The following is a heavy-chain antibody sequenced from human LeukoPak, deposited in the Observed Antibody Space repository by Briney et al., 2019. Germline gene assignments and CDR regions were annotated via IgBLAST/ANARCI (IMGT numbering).Heavy chain of an antibody. D-gene: IGHD3-22*01. CDR1: GYSFTSYW. Sequence: GESLKISCKGSGYSFTSYWTGWVRQMPGKGLEWMGIIYPGDSDTRYSPSFQGQVTISADKSISTAYLQWSSLKASDTAMYYCARQYYDSSGYYPYFDYWGQGTLVTVSS. CDR2: IYPGDSDT. J-gene: IGHJ4*02. CDR3: ARQYYDSSGYYPYFDY. V-gene: IGHV5-51*01.